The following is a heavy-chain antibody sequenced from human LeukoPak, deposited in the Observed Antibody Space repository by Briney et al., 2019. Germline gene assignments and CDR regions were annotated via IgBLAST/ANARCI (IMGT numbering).Heavy chain of an antibody. V-gene: IGHV4-4*07. J-gene: IGHJ2*01. CDR1: GGSISSYY. CDR3: ARDWGIYSGSYSHWYFDL. CDR2: IYTSGST. Sequence: PSETLSLTCTVSGGSISSYYWSWIRQPPGKGLEWIGRIYTSGSTNYNPSLKSRVTMSVDTSKNQFSLKLSSVTAADTAVYYCARDWGIYSGSYSHWYFDLWGRGTLVTVSS. D-gene: IGHD1-26*01.